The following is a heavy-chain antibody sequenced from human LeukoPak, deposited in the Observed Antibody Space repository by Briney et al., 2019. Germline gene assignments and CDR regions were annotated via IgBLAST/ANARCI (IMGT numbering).Heavy chain of an antibody. D-gene: IGHD3-10*01. J-gene: IGHJ2*01. CDR1: ELTVGTNY. CDR2: LYSGGST. CDR3: ARVGDHYHWNFDL. Sequence: PGGSLRLSCAASELTVGTNYMNWAPQAQGKGLEWASILYSGGSTYYADSVKGRFTISRDNSKNTLYLQMNSLRAEDTAVYYCARVGDHYHWNFDLWGRGTLVTVSS. V-gene: IGHV3-53*01.